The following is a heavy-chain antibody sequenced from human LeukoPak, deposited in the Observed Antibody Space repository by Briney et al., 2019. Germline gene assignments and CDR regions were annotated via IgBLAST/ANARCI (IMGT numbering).Heavy chain of an antibody. Sequence: ASVKVSCKASGYTFTSYAMNWVRQAPGQGLEWMEWINTNTGNPTYAQAFTGRFVFSLDTSVSTAYLQISSLKAEDTAVYYCARIYYDSSGYYPTGVDVWGQGTTVTVSS. J-gene: IGHJ6*02. D-gene: IGHD3-22*01. V-gene: IGHV7-4-1*02. CDR1: GYTFTSYA. CDR2: INTNTGNP. CDR3: ARIYYDSSGYYPTGVDV.